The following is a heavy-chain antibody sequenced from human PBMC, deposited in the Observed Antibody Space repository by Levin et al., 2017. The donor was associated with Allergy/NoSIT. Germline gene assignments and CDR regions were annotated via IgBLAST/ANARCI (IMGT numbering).Heavy chain of an antibody. CDR3: ARREVAVYNWFDP. D-gene: IGHD6-19*01. J-gene: IGHJ5*02. V-gene: IGHV1-69*06. Sequence: KPGESLKISCKASGGTFSSYAISWVRQAPGQGLEWMGGIIPIFGTANYAQKFQGRVTITADKSTSTAYMELSSLRSEDTAVYYYARREVAVYNWFDPWGQGTLVTVSS. CDR1: GGTFSSYA. CDR2: IIPIFGTA.